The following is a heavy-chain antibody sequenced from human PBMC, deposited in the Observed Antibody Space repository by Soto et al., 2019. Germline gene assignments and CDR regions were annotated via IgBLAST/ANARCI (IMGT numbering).Heavy chain of an antibody. CDR3: ATYFSRQQLVAFDY. J-gene: IGHJ4*02. D-gene: IGHD6-13*01. CDR1: GYTLTELS. Sequence: ASVKVSCKVSGYTLTELSMHWVRQAPGKGLEWMGGFDPEDGETIYAQKFQGRVTMTEDTSTDTAYMELSSLRSEDTAVYYCATYFSRQQLVAFDYWGPGTLVTVSS. CDR2: FDPEDGET. V-gene: IGHV1-24*01.